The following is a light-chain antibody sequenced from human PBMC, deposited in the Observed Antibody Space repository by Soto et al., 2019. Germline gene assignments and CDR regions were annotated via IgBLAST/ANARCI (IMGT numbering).Light chain of an antibody. CDR1: SSDVGSYNL. Sequence: QSVLTQPASVSGSPGQSITISCTGTSSDVGSYNLVSWYQQHPGKAPKLMIYEVTKRPSGVSNRFSGSKSGNTASLTISGLQAEDEADYYCCSYVGSSTLLFGGGTKVTVL. V-gene: IGLV2-23*02. J-gene: IGLJ2*01. CDR2: EVT. CDR3: CSYVGSSTLL.